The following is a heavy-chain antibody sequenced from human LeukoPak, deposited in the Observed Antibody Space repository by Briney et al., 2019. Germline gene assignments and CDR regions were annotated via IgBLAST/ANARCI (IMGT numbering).Heavy chain of an antibody. CDR3: ARNPGTSTLDY. Sequence: PSETLSLTCSVSGGSISSSTYYWAWIRQPPGKGLEWLGTISYSGSTHYNPSLKSRVTISLDTTKNQFSLKLSSMTAADTAVYYCARNPGTSTLDYWGQGTLVTVSS. J-gene: IGHJ4*02. D-gene: IGHD5/OR15-5a*01. CDR2: ISYSGST. CDR1: GGSISSSTYY. V-gene: IGHV4-39*01.